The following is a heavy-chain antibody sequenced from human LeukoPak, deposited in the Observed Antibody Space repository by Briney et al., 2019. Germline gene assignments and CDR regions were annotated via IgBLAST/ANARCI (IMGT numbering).Heavy chain of an antibody. D-gene: IGHD3-3*01. CDR3: ARAPRGDGVVHDAFDI. J-gene: IGHJ3*02. CDR2: INPNSGGT. Sequence: ASVKVSCKASGGTFSSYAISWVRQAPGQGLEWMGWINPNSGGTNYAQKLQGWVTMTRDTSISTAYMELSRLRSGDTAVYYCARAPRGDGVVHDAFDIWGQGTMVTVSS. CDR1: GGTFSSYA. V-gene: IGHV1-2*04.